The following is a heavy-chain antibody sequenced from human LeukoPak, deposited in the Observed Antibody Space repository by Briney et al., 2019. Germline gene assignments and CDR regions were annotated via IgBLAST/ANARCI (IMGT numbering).Heavy chain of an antibody. J-gene: IGHJ4*02. CDR3: AKEIWPTVTTPGWTYFDY. CDR1: GFTFSSHG. V-gene: IGHV3-23*01. D-gene: IGHD4-17*01. CDR2: LSDSGGST. Sequence: PGGSLRLSCAASGFTFSSHGMSWVRQAPGKGLEWVSTLSDSGGSTYYADSVKGRFTISRDNSKNTLYLQMNSLRAEDTAVYYCAKEIWPTVTTPGWTYFDYWGQGALVTVSS.